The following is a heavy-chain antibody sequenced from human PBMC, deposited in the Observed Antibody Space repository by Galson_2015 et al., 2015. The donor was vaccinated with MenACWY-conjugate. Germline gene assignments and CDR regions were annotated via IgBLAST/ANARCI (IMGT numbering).Heavy chain of an antibody. V-gene: IGHV1-18*01. J-gene: IGHJ4*02. Sequence: SVKVSCKASGYTFTSYGISWVRQAPGQGLEWMGWISAYNGNANYAQKLQGRVTMTTDTSTSTAYMELRSLRSDDTAVYYCARGGQIQLWPTSLFDYWGQGTLVTVSS. CDR3: ARGGQIQLWPTSLFDY. D-gene: IGHD5-18*01. CDR2: ISAYNGNA. CDR1: GYTFTSYG.